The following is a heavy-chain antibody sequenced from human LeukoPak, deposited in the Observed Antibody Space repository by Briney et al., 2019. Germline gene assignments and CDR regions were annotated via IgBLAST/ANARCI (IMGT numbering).Heavy chain of an antibody. D-gene: IGHD3-22*01. Sequence: SETLSLTCTVSGGSVSSYYWSWIRQPAGKGLEWIGRIYTSGSTNYNPSLKSRVTMSVDTSKNQFSLKLSSVTAADTAVYYCARGPWDYDSSGYYNWYFDLWGRGTLVTVSS. J-gene: IGHJ2*01. V-gene: IGHV4-4*07. CDR2: IYTSGST. CDR3: ARGPWDYDSSGYYNWYFDL. CDR1: GGSVSSYY.